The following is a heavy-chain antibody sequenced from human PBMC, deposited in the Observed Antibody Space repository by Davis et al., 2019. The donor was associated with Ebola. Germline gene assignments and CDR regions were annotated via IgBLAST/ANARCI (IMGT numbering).Heavy chain of an antibody. CDR1: GFTFSSYA. D-gene: IGHD2-15*01. J-gene: IGHJ5*02. Sequence: PGGSLRLSCAASGFTFSSYAMSWVRQAPGKGLEWVSSISTTGRYIYYADSVKGRFTISRDSSKNTVYLQMNSLRAEDTAVYYCARAEPYCNGGTCLYGGWFDPWGQGTLVSVSS. V-gene: IGHV3-21*04. CDR2: ISTTGRYI. CDR3: ARAEPYCNGGTCLYGGWFDP.